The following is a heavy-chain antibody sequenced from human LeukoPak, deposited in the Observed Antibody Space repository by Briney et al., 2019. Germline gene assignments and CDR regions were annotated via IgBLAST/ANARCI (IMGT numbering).Heavy chain of an antibody. J-gene: IGHJ4*02. CDR3: ARGPGGISDEGY. D-gene: IGHD3-16*01. CDR1: GFTFSSYS. Sequence: GRSLRLSCAASGFTFSSYSMKWVRKAPGEGREWVSNISSSSSTIYYADSVKGRFTISRDNAKNSLYLQMNGLKAEDTAVYYCARGPGGISDEGYWGQGTLVTVSS. V-gene: IGHV3-48*04. CDR2: ISSSSSTI.